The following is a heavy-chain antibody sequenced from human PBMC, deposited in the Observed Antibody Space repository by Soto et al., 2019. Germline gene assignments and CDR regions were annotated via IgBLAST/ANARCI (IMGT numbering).Heavy chain of an antibody. CDR3: AYGGR. Sequence: GGSLRLSCAASGFTFSSSWMSWVRQAPGKGLEWVANIKPDGSVTYYVGSVRGRFTISRDNVENSLNLQMDSLRVDDTAVYYCAYGGRWRQGTMVTAPQ. V-gene: IGHV3-7*05. CDR2: IKPDGSVT. CDR1: GFTFSSSW. D-gene: IGHD3-10*01. J-gene: IGHJ4*02.